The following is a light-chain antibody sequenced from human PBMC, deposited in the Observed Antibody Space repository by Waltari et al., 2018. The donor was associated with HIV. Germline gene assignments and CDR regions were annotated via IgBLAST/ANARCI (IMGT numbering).Light chain of an antibody. CDR1: SSDVGGYNY. V-gene: IGLV2-14*01. J-gene: IGLJ2*01. Sequence: QSALTQPASVSGSPGQSITISCTGTSSDVGGYNYVSWYQQPPGKAPKLMIYEVSNRPSGVSNRFSGSKSGNTASLTISGLQAEDEADYYCISYTSSSTPYVVFGGGTKLTVL. CDR3: ISYTSSSTPYVV. CDR2: EVS.